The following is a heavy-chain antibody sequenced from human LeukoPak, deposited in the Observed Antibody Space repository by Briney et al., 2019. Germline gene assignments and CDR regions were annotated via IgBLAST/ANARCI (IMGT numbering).Heavy chain of an antibody. CDR1: SPSISSGSYY. J-gene: IGHJ3*02. Sequence: SQTLSLTFSVSSPSISSGSYYCGWIRQPAGNGLEWIGRIYTSVSTNYHPSLKSRVTISVDTSKNQFSLNLSSVTAADTAVYYCARAGVTLSAFDIWGQGTMVTVSS. V-gene: IGHV4-61*02. D-gene: IGHD4-23*01. CDR3: ARAGVTLSAFDI. CDR2: IYTSVST.